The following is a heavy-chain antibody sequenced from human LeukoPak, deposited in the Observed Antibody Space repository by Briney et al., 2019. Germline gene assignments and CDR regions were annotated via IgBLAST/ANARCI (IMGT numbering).Heavy chain of an antibody. CDR2: IIPIFGTA. D-gene: IGHD6-19*01. J-gene: IGHJ4*02. CDR3: ARDVYSSGWRYYFDY. CDR1: GGTFSSYA. V-gene: IGHV1-69*01. Sequence: SSVKVSCKAPGGTFSSYAISWVRQAPGQGLEWMGGIIPIFGTANYAQKFQGRVTITADESTSTAYMELSSLRSEDTAVYYCARDVYSSGWRYYFDYWGQGTLVPVSS.